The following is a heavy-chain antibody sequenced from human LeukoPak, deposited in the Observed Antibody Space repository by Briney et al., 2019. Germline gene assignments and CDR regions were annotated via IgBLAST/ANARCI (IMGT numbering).Heavy chain of an antibody. J-gene: IGHJ5*02. CDR1: GFTFNSYA. D-gene: IGHD3-22*01. CDR3: AKAPRRHYYDSNGSYNWFDP. CDR2: ISYSGGST. V-gene: IGHV3-23*01. Sequence: SGGSLRLSCATSGFTFNSYAMSWVRQAPGKGLEWVSAISYSGGSTYYADSVRGRFTISRDNSKDTLSMQMNSLRAEDTAIYYCAKAPRRHYYDSNGSYNWFDPWGQGTLVTVS.